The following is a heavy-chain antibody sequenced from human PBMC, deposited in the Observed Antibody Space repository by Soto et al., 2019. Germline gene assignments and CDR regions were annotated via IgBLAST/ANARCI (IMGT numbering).Heavy chain of an antibody. CDR3: VRLVGNSWLDS. J-gene: IGHJ5*01. CDR2: IYYSGTT. CDR1: CASVSSGSYY. D-gene: IGHD2-2*01. V-gene: IGHV4-61*01. Sequence: SETLSLTCTVSCASVSSGSYYWSWIRQSPGKGLEWIGYIYYSGTTNYNPDPSNNQLSLQLNSVTPDDTAVYYCVRLVGNSWLDSWGQGTLVTVSS.